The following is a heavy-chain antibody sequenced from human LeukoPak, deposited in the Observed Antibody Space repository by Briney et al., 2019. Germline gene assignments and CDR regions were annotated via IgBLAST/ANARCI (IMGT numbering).Heavy chain of an antibody. CDR1: GDSVSSNSAA. V-gene: IGHV6-1*01. Sequence: SQTLSLTCAISGDSVSSNSAAWNSIRQSPSRGLEWLGRTYYRSKWYNDYAVSVKSRITINPDTSKNQFSLQLNSVTPEDTAVYYCARECGGRSGWRKIFDYWGQGTLVTVSS. CDR2: TYYRSKWYN. J-gene: IGHJ4*02. D-gene: IGHD6-19*01. CDR3: ARECGGRSGWRKIFDY.